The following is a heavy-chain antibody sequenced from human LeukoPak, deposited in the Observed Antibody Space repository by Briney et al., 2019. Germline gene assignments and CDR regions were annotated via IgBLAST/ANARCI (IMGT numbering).Heavy chain of an antibody. D-gene: IGHD6-13*01. CDR3: ARSSSSWPIDY. V-gene: IGHV4-59*08. CDR2: IYYSGST. Sequence: SETLSLTCTVSGGSISSYYWSWIRQPPGKGLEWIGYIYYSGSTNYNPSLKSRVTISVDTSKNQFSLKLSSVTAADTAVYYCARSSSSWPIDYWGQGTLVTVSS. J-gene: IGHJ4*02. CDR1: GGSISSYY.